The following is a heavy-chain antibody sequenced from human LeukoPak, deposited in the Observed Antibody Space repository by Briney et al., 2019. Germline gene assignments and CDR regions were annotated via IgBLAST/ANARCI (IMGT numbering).Heavy chain of an antibody. CDR3: AKDYGSSWYPFDAFDI. D-gene: IGHD6-13*01. J-gene: IGHJ3*02. V-gene: IGHV3-23*01. CDR2: ISGSGGST. CDR1: GFTFSSYA. Sequence: PGGSLRLSCAASGFTFSSYAMSWVRQAPGKRLEWVSAISGSGGSTYYADPVKGRFTISRDNSKNTLYLQMNSLRAEDTAVYYCAKDYGSSWYPFDAFDIWGQGTMVTVSS.